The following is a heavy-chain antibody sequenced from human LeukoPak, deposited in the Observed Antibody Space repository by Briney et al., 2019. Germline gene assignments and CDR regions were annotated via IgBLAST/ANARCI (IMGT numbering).Heavy chain of an antibody. CDR1: GFIFTDYG. J-gene: IGHJ4*02. CDR2: IRYDEKN. D-gene: IGHD1-14*01. CDR3: AKATGYLL. V-gene: IGHV3-30*02. Sequence: GGSLRLSCAASGFIFTDYGMHWVRQAPGKGLDWVAFIRYDEKNYYADSVKGRFTISRDDSENTLYLQMNSLRAEDTAVYYCAKATGYLLWGQGTLVTVSS.